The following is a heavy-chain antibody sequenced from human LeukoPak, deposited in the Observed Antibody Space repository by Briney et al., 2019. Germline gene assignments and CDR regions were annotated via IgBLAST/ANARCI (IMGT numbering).Heavy chain of an antibody. J-gene: IGHJ5*02. Sequence: ASVKVSCKVSGYTLTELSMHWVRQAPGKGLEWMGGFDPEDGETIYAQKFQGRVTMTEDTSTDTAYMELSSLRSDDTAVYYCARDRRVVRLLGWFDPWGQGTLVTVSS. D-gene: IGHD3-10*01. CDR2: FDPEDGET. V-gene: IGHV1-24*01. CDR1: GYTLTELS. CDR3: ARDRRVVRLLGWFDP.